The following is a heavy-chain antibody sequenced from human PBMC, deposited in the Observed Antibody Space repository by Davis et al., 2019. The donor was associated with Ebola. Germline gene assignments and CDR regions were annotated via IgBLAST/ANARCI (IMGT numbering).Heavy chain of an antibody. CDR1: GGSVSSGPSY. J-gene: IGHJ4*02. V-gene: IGHV4-61*01. Sequence: MPSETLSLTCIVSGGSVSSGPSYWNWNRQPPGKGLEWIGFISNSGSTSYSPSLKSRATISLDTSKNQFSLNLDSVTAADAAVYYCVRVGWGAHWGQGTLVTVSS. CDR2: ISNSGST. CDR3: VRVGWGAH. D-gene: IGHD3-16*01.